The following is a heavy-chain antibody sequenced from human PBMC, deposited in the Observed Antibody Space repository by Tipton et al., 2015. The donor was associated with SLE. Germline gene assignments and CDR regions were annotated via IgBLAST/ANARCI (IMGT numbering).Heavy chain of an antibody. J-gene: IGHJ4*02. CDR3: ASSLLTVFAGFDY. CDR1: GFTVSRNY. Sequence: QLVPSGGGLVRPGGSLRLSCAGAGFTVSRNYMSWVRQAPGKGLEWVSIIYSDGSTYYEDSVKGRFTISRDNSKNTLFLQMNSLKLDDTAVYYCASSLLTVFAGFDYWGQGTLFTVSS. D-gene: IGHD4-17*01. CDR2: IYSDGST. V-gene: IGHV3-66*02.